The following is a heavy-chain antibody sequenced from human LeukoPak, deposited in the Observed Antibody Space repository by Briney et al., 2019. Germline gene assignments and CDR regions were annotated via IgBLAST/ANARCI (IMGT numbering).Heavy chain of an antibody. Sequence: GGSLRLSCAACGFTFSRYDMDWVRQPTGKGLEWVSATGTVGDTYYPGSVKGRFTISRDNAKNSLYLQMNSLRAEDTAVYYCAKVQAPFYYYDSSGYYQTRAPFDYWGQGTLVTVSS. CDR1: GFTFSRYD. CDR2: TGTVGDT. CDR3: AKVQAPFYYYDSSGYYQTRAPFDY. V-gene: IGHV3-13*01. J-gene: IGHJ4*02. D-gene: IGHD3-22*01.